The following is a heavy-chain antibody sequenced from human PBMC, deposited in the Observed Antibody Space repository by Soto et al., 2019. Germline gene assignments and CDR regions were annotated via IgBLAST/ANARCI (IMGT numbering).Heavy chain of an antibody. CDR1: GGSITSSSYY. CDR3: ARDRYCGGDCSYDAFDI. CDR2: IYYSGST. J-gene: IGHJ3*02. Sequence: SETLSLTCTVSGGSITSSSYYWGWIRQPPGKGLEWIGNIYYSGSTYYNPSLKSRVTISVDTSKNQFSLKLSSVTAADTAVYYCARDRYCGGDCSYDAFDIWGQGTMVT. V-gene: IGHV4-39*07. D-gene: IGHD2-21*02.